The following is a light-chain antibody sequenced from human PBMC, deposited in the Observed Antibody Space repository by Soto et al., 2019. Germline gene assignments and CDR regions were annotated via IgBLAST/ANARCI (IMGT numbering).Light chain of an antibody. CDR3: QHFGSSPPVI. V-gene: IGKV3-20*01. CDR1: QTTSPKY. J-gene: IGKJ5*01. CDR2: GAS. Sequence: EIELTQSPGTLSLSPGESSTLSFRVIQTTSPKYVAWYQQRRGLAPRLLVYGASKRAAGIPDRFRGSGSGSEFSLTISGLEPEDFAVYFCQHFGSSPPVIFGQGTRLEIK.